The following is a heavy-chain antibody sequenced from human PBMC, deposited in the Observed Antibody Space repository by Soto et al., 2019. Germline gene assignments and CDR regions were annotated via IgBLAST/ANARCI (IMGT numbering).Heavy chain of an antibody. CDR1: GGSISDDKW. D-gene: IGHD6-19*01. J-gene: IGHJ4*02. Sequence: PSETLSLTCAVSGGSISDDKWWSWVRQPPGKGLEWIGEIHHSRGTNYNPSLKSRVTISVDKCKNQFSLNLNSVTAADTGVYYCATNGWYCGEYWGQGILVTVS. V-gene: IGHV4-4*02. CDR2: IHHSRGT. CDR3: ATNGWYCGEY.